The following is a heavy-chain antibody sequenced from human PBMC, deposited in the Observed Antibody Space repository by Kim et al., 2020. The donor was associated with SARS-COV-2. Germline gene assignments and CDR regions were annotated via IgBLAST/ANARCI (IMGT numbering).Heavy chain of an antibody. J-gene: IGHJ4*02. CDR1: GFSFSDFS. CDR2: IGRNGGGA. Sequence: GGSLRLSCSGSGFSFSDFSLQWVRQVPGKGLEYVSGIGRNGGGAFYVDSVRGRFTISRDNSKNTLYLQMSSLRAVDTAVYYCVRDLHVATPMKWGQGTLGTVSP. V-gene: IGHV3-64D*09. CDR3: VRDLHVATPMK. D-gene: IGHD5-18*01.